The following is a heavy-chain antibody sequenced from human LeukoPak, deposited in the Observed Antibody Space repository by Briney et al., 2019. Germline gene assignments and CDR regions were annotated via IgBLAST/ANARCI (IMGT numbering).Heavy chain of an antibody. CDR3: ARVNGRLGVPIHFDY. V-gene: IGHV3-66*01. J-gene: IGHJ4*02. CDR1: GISFRDFW. D-gene: IGHD2-2*02. Sequence: GGSLRLSCAASGISFRDFWMSWVRQAPGKGLEWVSVIYSGGSTYYADSVKGRFTISRDNSKNTLYLQMNSLRAEDTAVYYCARVNGRLGVPIHFDYWGQGTLVTVSS. CDR2: IYSGGST.